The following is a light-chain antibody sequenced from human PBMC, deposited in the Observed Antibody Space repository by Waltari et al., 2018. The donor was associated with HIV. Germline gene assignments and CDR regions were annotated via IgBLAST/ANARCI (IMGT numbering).Light chain of an antibody. CDR3: QSYDSRQSGFWV. V-gene: IGLV1-40*01. Sequence: QSVLTQPPSVSGAPGQRVTISCTGSSPNIGAGYDVHWYQQLPGTAPKLLIYGNPKRPPGVSDRFSGSKSGTSASLAITGLQAEDEADYYCQSYDSRQSGFWVFGGGTTLTVL. CDR1: SPNIGAGYD. CDR2: GNP. J-gene: IGLJ3*02.